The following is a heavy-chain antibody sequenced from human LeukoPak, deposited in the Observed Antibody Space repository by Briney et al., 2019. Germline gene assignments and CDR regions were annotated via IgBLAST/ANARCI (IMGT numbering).Heavy chain of an antibody. V-gene: IGHV3-30*04. CDR3: ARERDGYTHDAFDI. D-gene: IGHD5-24*01. CDR2: ISYDGSNE. CDR1: GFTLSSYV. Sequence: GGSLRLSCAASGFTLSSYVMHWVRQAPGKGLEWVAIISYDGSNEYYADSVKGRFTISRDNSKNTLYLQMNSLRAEDTAVYYCARERDGYTHDAFDIWGQGTMVTVSS. J-gene: IGHJ3*02.